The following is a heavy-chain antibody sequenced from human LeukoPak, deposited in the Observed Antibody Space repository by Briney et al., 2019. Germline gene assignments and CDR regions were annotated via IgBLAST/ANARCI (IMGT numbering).Heavy chain of an antibody. D-gene: IGHD7-27*01. CDR1: GGSISSGDYY. V-gene: IGHV4-30-4*08. CDR2: IYYSGST. CDR3: AKQRANWGSDYFDY. Sequence: SQTLSLTCTVSGGSISSGDYYWSWIRQPPGKGLEWIGYIYYSGSTYYNPSLKSRVTISVDTSKSQFSLKLSSVTAADTAVYYCAKQRANWGSDYFDYWGQGTLVTVSS. J-gene: IGHJ4*02.